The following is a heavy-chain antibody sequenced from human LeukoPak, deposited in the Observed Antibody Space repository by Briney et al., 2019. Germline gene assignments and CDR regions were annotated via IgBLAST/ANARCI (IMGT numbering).Heavy chain of an antibody. CDR1: GFTFSSYA. V-gene: IGHV3-23*01. CDR2: ISGSGGST. Sequence: PGGSLRLSCAASGFTFSSYAMSWVRQAPGKGLEWVSAISGSGGSTYYADSVKGRFTISRDNSKNTLYLQMNSLRAEDTAVYYCAKLTTGVRVYYGMDVWGQGTTVTVSS. D-gene: IGHD4-17*01. J-gene: IGHJ6*02. CDR3: AKLTTGVRVYYGMDV.